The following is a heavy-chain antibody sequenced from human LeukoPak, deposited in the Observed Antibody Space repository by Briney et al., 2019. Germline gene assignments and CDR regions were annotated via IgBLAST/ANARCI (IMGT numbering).Heavy chain of an antibody. D-gene: IGHD4-11*01. V-gene: IGHV4-59*01. CDR1: GGSISRYY. CDR3: ARDYSNWFDP. CDR2: IYYSGTT. J-gene: IGHJ5*02. Sequence: SETLSLTCTVSGGSISRYYWTWVRQPPGKGLEWIGYIYYSGTTNYNPSLMSRVTISVDTSKNQFSLKLSSVTAADTAVYYCARDYSNWFDPWGQGSLVTVSS.